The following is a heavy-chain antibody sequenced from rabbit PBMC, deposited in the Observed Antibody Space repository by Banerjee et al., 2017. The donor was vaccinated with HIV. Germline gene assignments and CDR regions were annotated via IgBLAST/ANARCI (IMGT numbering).Heavy chain of an antibody. CDR3: ARSYSYDDYGDPYYFNL. J-gene: IGHJ4*01. CDR2: IYAGSSGST. Sequence: QSLEESGGDLVKPGASLTLTCTASGFSFSSSYYMCWVRQAPGKGLEWIACIYAGSSGSTYYASWAKGRFTISKTSSTTVTLQMTSLTAADTATYFCARSYSYDDYGDPYYFNLWGQGTLVTVS. D-gene: IGHD2-1*01. CDR1: GFSFSSSYY. V-gene: IGHV1S40*01.